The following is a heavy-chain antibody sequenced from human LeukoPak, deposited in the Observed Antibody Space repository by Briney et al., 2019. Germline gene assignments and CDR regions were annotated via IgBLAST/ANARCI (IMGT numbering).Heavy chain of an antibody. V-gene: IGHV5-51*01. CDR1: GYTFTSYW. D-gene: IGHD6-6*01. CDR2: IYPGDSDT. CDR3: ARRSSSSSLWGFDL. Sequence: GGSLKISCKGSGYTFTSYWIGWVRQLPGKGLEWMGIIYPGDSDTRYSPSFQGQVTISADKSISTAYLQWSSLKASDTAMYYCARRSSSSSLWGFDLWGRGTLVTVSS. J-gene: IGHJ2*01.